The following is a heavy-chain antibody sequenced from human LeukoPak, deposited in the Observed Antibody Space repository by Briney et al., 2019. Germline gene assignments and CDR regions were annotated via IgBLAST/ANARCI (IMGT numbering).Heavy chain of an antibody. D-gene: IGHD5-24*01. CDR2: IYHSGST. Sequence: SETLSLTCAVSGGSISSGGYSWSWIRQPPGKGLEWIGYIYHSGSTYYNPSLKSRVTISVDRPKNQFSLKLSSVTAADTAVYYCARDRVEMATISRSQVTERAFDIWGQGTMVSVSS. J-gene: IGHJ3*02. CDR1: GGSISSGGYS. CDR3: ARDRVEMATISRSQVTERAFDI. V-gene: IGHV4-30-2*01.